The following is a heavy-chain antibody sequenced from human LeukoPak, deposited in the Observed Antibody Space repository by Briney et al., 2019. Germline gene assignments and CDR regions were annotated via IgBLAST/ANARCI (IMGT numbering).Heavy chain of an antibody. CDR1: GGSFSGYY. V-gene: IGHV4-34*01. CDR3: ARGSSSWYFNWFDP. J-gene: IGHJ5*02. D-gene: IGHD6-13*01. Sequence: SETLSLTCAVYGGSFSGYYWSWIRQPPGKGLEWIGEINHSGSTNYNPSLKSRVTISVDTSKNQFSLKLSSVTAADTAVYYCARGSSSWYFNWFDPRGQGTLVTVSS. CDR2: INHSGST.